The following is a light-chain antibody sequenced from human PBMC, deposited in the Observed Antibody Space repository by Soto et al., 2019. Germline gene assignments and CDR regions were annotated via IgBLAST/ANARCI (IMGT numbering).Light chain of an antibody. V-gene: IGKV3-20*01. CDR1: QSVSSN. CDR2: GAS. J-gene: IGKJ1*01. CDR3: QQYASSRT. Sequence: ETVMTQSPATLSVSPGERATLSCWASQSVSSNLAWFQQKPVQAPXLLMYGASSRATGIPDRFSGSGSGTEFTLTITRLEPEDFAVYYCQQYASSRTFGQGTKVDIK.